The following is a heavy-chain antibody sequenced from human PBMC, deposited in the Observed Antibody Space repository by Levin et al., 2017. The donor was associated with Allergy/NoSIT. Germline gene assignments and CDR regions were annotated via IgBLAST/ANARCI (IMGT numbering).Heavy chain of an antibody. V-gene: IGHV4-30-4*01. CDR2: IYYSGST. J-gene: IGHJ5*02. Sequence: PSETLSLTCTVSGGSISSGDYYWSWIRQPPGKGLEWIGYIYYSGSTYYNPSLKSRVTISVDTSKNQISLKLSSVTAADTAVYYCARSSRDTFGGAPWGQGTLVTVSS. CDR1: GGSISSGDYY. CDR3: ARSSRDTFGGAP. D-gene: IGHD3-16*01.